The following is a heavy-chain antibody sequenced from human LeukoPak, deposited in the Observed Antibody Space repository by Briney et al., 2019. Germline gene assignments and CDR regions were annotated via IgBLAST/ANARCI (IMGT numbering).Heavy chain of an antibody. D-gene: IGHD3-22*01. CDR1: GFTFSSYG. Sequence: GGSLRLSCAASGFTFSSYGMHCVRQAPGKGLEWVAVISYDESNKYYADSVKGRFTISRDNSKNTLYLQMNSLRAEDTAVYYCAKEAVNYYDSSGYFDDAFDIWGQGTMVTVSS. CDR3: AKEAVNYYDSSGYFDDAFDI. V-gene: IGHV3-30*18. J-gene: IGHJ3*02. CDR2: ISYDESNK.